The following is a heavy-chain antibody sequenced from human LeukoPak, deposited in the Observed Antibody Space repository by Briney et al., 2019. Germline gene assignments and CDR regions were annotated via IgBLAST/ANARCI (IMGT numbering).Heavy chain of an antibody. CDR3: ARATRHDVVVFDF. CDR2: IYYSGST. V-gene: IGHV4-59*08. D-gene: IGHD2-21*01. CDR1: GGSISSYY. Sequence: SETLSLTCTVSGGSISSYYWSWIRQPPGKGLEWIGYIYYSGSTNYNPSLKSRVTISVHTSKNQFSLRLSSVSAADTAVYYCARATRHDVVVFDFWGQGTLVTVSS. J-gene: IGHJ4*02.